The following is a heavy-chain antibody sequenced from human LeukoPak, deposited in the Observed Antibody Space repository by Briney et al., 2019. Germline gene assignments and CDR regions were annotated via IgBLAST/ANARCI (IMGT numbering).Heavy chain of an antibody. Sequence: SETLSLTCSVCGGSISSYYWSWLRRSPGKGREGIGYIYYSGSTNYNPSLTSRVAISVDTSKNQFSLKLSSVTAADTAVYYCASTTAMVPYYFDYWGQRTLVTVSS. CDR1: GGSISSYY. V-gene: IGHV4-59*13. CDR2: IYYSGST. CDR3: ASTTAMVPYYFDY. J-gene: IGHJ4*02. D-gene: IGHD5-18*01.